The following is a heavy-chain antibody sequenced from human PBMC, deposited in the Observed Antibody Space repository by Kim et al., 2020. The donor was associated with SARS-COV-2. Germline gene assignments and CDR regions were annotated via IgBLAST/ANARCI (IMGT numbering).Heavy chain of an antibody. D-gene: IGHD1-26*01. CDR1: GFTFSSYS. J-gene: IGHJ6*02. Sequence: GGSLRLSCAASGFTFSSYSMNWVRQAPGKGLEWVSSISSSSSYIYYADSVKGRFTISIDNAKNSLYLQMNSLRAEDTAVYYCARVGRELLREYYGMDVWGQGTTVTVSS. CDR3: ARVGRELLREYYGMDV. CDR2: ISSSSSYI. V-gene: IGHV3-21*01.